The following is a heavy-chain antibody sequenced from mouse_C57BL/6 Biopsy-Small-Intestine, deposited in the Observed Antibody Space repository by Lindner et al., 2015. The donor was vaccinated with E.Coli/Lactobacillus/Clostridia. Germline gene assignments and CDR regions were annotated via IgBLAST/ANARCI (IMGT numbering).Heavy chain of an antibody. V-gene: IGHV1-81*01. CDR2: ISAYNGNT. J-gene: IGHJ4*01. CDR3: ARDLVVRGVRFDP. Sequence: SVKVSCKASGYTFTSYGISWVRQAPGRGLEWMGWISAYNGNTNYAQKLQGRVTMTTDTSTSTAYMELRSLRSDDTAVYYCARDLVVRGVRFDPWGQGTLVTVSS. D-gene: IGHD2-14*01. CDR1: GYTFTSYG.